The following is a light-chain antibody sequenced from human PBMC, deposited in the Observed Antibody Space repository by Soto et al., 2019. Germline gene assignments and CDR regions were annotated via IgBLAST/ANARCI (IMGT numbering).Light chain of an antibody. J-gene: IGLJ1*01. CDR3: CSYAGRYTPRV. CDR2: DVS. Sequence: QSALTQPRSVSGSPGQSVTISCTGTSSDVGGYNYVSWYQQHPGKAPKLMIYDVSKRPSGVTDRFSGSKSGNTASLTISGLQAEDEADYYCCSYAGRYTPRVFGTGTQVTVL. V-gene: IGLV2-11*01. CDR1: SSDVGGYNY.